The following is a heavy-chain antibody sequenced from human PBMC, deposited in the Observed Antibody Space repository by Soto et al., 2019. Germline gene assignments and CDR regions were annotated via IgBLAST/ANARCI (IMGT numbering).Heavy chain of an antibody. CDR1: GGSVSSSNW. V-gene: IGHV4-4*02. CDR2: IFHSGIT. Sequence: QVQLQESGPGLVQPSGTLSLTCAVSGGSVSSSNWWTWVRQPAGEGLEWIGQIFHSGITSYNPSLKGRITISLDKSKNHLSLTLLSVTAADTAVYYCARHGGKFFDYWGHGTLVTVSS. CDR3: ARHGGKFFDY. D-gene: IGHD2-15*01. J-gene: IGHJ4*01.